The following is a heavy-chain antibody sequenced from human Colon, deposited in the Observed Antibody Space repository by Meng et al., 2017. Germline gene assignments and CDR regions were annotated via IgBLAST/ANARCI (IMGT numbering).Heavy chain of an antibody. CDR1: GGSFSGYS. J-gene: IGHJ4*02. Sequence: QGLLQPWGEGMFKPSATLSLTCAVFGGSFSGYSWSWIRQPPGKGLEWIGEINHSGSTNYNPSLKSRVTISVDTSKNQFSLKLSSVTAADTAVYYCVRGIPFEGPYYGYWGQGTLVTVSS. CDR3: VRGIPFEGPYYGY. D-gene: IGHD3-16*01. CDR2: INHSGST. V-gene: IGHV4-34*01.